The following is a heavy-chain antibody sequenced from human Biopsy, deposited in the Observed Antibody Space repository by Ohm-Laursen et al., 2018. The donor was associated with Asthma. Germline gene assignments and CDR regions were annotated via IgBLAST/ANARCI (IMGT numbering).Heavy chain of an antibody. Sequence: GASVKASCKSLGGTFNTYVIGWVRQAPGPGLEWLGGINSVFGTTTYPQKFQFRVTITADDSTSTVYMELSSLRSEDTAVYYCARKAGSCISRTCYSLDFWGQGTLVTVSS. CDR2: INSVFGTT. J-gene: IGHJ4*02. CDR3: ARKAGSCISRTCYSLDF. V-gene: IGHV1-69*13. D-gene: IGHD2-2*01. CDR1: GGTFNTYV.